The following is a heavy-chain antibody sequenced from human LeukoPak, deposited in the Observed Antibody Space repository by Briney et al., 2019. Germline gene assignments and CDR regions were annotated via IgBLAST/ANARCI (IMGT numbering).Heavy chain of an antibody. Sequence: GGSLRLSCAASGFTFSSYWMSWVRQAPGKGLEWVANIKQDGSEKYYVDSVKGRFTISRDNAKNSLYLQMNSLRAEDTAVYYSARDESSSGYCSGGSCYSITPGWFDPWGQGTLVTVSS. J-gene: IGHJ5*02. CDR3: ARDESSSGYCSGGSCYSITPGWFDP. CDR1: GFTFSSYW. D-gene: IGHD2-15*01. CDR2: IKQDGSEK. V-gene: IGHV3-7*01.